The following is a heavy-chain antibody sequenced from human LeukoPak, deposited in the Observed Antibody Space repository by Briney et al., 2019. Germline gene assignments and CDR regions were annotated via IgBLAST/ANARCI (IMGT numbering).Heavy chain of an antibody. CDR2: IRYDGSNK. Sequence: PGXXLRLSCAASGFTFSSYGMHWVRQDPGKGLEWVAFIRYDGSNKYYADYVKGRFTISRDNCKKKLYLQMNSLRDEDTAVYYCAKGTHSSRWYGGRDFDYWGQGTLVTVSS. CDR1: GFTFSSYG. V-gene: IGHV3-30*02. J-gene: IGHJ4*02. D-gene: IGHD6-19*01. CDR3: AKGTHSSRWYGGRDFDY.